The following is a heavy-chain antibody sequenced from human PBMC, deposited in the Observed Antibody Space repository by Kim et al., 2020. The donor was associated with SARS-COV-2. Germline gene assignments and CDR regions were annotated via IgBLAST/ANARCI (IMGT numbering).Heavy chain of an antibody. D-gene: IGHD1-26*01. CDR3: SGTARRANFDY. CDR2: VYYTGSA. CDR1: GVSISSYY. J-gene: IGHJ4*02. Sequence: SETLSLTCSVSGVSISSYYWSWIRQPPGKGLEWIGYVYYTGSANYNLSLRSRVTISVDTSKNQFSLKLTSVTAADTAAYYCSGTARRANFDYWGLGALVT. V-gene: IGHV4-59*08.